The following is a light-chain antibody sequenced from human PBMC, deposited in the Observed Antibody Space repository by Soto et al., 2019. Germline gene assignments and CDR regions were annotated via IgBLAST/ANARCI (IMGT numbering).Light chain of an antibody. J-gene: IGKJ1*01. CDR3: QQYGSSIKT. CDR1: QSVSSNY. CDR2: DAS. Sequence: IVLTQSPDTLSLSPGERATLSCRASQSVSSNYLAWYQQKLGQAPRLLIYDASRRATGIPDRFSGSGSGTDFTLTISRLEPEDFAVYYCQQYGSSIKTFGQGTKVDIK. V-gene: IGKV3-20*01.